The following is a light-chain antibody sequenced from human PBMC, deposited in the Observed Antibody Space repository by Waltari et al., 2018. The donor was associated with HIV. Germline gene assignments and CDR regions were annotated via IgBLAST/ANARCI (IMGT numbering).Light chain of an antibody. J-gene: IGLJ3*02. CDR3: LLYHDDSRPGV. CDR1: SGAVPSANY. V-gene: IGLV7-43*01. Sequence: QPVVTQEPSLTVSPGGTVTLPCGSSSGAVPSANYANWFQQKPGQTPRPLVYATTNKHSWTPARLSGSSLGDKAALTLSGVLPEDEADYYCLLYHDDSRPGVFGGGTHLTVL. CDR2: ATT.